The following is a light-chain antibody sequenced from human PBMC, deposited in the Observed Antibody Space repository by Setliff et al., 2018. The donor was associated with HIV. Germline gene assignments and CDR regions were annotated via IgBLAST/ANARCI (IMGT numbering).Light chain of an antibody. CDR2: TNS. CDR3: ASWDDSLKVYV. CDR1: NSNIGTTT. V-gene: IGLV1-44*01. Sequence: QSVLTQSPSVSGTPGQRVTISRSGSNSNIGTTTVNWYQRLPGAAPKLIIYTNSHRTSGVPDRFSGSKSGTSASLAISGLRSEAEAEYYCASWDDSLKVYVFGSGTKVTVL. J-gene: IGLJ1*01.